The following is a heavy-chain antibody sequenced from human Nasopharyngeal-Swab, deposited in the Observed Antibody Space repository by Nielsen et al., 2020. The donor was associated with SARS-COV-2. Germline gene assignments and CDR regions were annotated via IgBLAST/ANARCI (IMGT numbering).Heavy chain of an antibody. Sequence: SETLSLTCSVSGELVSSGSFYWSWISQSPGKGLEWIGSIYYSGNTYYNPSLEGRVTLSVDTSKNQFSLNLRSVTAADTAVYYCARHGGWEVTYYFDHWGQGTLVTVSS. CDR3: ARHGGWEVTYYFDH. V-gene: IGHV4-39*01. D-gene: IGHD2-15*01. CDR2: IYYSGNT. J-gene: IGHJ4*02. CDR1: GELVSSGSFY.